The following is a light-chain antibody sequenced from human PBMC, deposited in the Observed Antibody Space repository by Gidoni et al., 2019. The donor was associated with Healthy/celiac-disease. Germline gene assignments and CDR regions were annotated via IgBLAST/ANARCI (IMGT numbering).Light chain of an antibody. CDR3: QVWDSSSDHWV. Sequence: YVLTQPSSASVAPGRTARITCGGNNIGSKSVHGYQQKPGQAPVLVVYDDSDRPSGIPERFSGSNSGNTATLTISRVEAGDEADYYCQVWDSSSDHWVFGGGTKLTVL. J-gene: IGLJ3*02. CDR1: NIGSKS. V-gene: IGLV3-21*02. CDR2: DDS.